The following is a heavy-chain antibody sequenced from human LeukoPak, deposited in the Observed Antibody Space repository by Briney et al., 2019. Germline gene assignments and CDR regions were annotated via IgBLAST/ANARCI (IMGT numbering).Heavy chain of an antibody. D-gene: IGHD5-18*01. Sequence: SETLSLTCTVSGGSISSSRAYWGWIRQPPGKGLEWIGSIYYSKNTYYNPSLKSRVTISADTSKNQFSLTLGSVSATDTAVYYCVSPRGFSYGYFDYWGQGTLVTAPS. CDR3: VSPRGFSYGYFDY. CDR2: IYYSKNT. CDR1: GGSISSSRAY. J-gene: IGHJ4*02. V-gene: IGHV4-39*01.